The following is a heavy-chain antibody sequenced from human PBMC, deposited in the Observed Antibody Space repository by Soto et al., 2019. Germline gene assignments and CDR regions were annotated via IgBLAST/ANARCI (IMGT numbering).Heavy chain of an antibody. J-gene: IGHJ6*02. CDR3: ATRGTIFGVVAPEYGMDV. Sequence: VQLVQSGAEVKKPGSSVKVSCKASGGTFSSYAISWVRQAPGQGLEWMGGIIPIFGTANYAQKFQGRVTITADESTSTAYMELSSLRSEDTAVYYCATRGTIFGVVAPEYGMDVWGQGTTVTVSS. CDR2: IIPIFGTA. CDR1: GGTFSSYA. V-gene: IGHV1-69*01. D-gene: IGHD3-3*01.